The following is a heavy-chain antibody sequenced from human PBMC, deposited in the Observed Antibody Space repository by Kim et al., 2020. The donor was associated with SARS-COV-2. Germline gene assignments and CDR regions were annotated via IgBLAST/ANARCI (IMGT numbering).Heavy chain of an antibody. Sequence: SETLSLTCTVSGGSISSSSYYWGCIRQPPGKGLEWIGSSHYSGSTFYNPSLKSRVTISVDTSKNQFSLNLSSVTAADAAVYYCARHYNYGEIDYWGQGTLVTVSS. CDR2: SHYSGST. D-gene: IGHD5-18*01. CDR1: GGSISSSSYY. J-gene: IGHJ4*02. V-gene: IGHV4-39*01. CDR3: ARHYNYGEIDY.